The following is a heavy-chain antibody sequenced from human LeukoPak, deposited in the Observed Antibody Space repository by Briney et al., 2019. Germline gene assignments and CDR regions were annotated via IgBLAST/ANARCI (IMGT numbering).Heavy chain of an antibody. J-gene: IGHJ4*02. D-gene: IGHD6-13*01. CDR3: ARDITAAASDY. CDR2: IRSSGSTI. Sequence: GGSLRLSCVSSGFTFSSYEMNWVRQTPGKGLEWVSYIRSSGSTIYYADSVKGRFTISRDNAKNSLYLQMNSLRAEDTAVYYCARDITAAASDYWGQGTLVTVSS. V-gene: IGHV3-48*03. CDR1: GFTFSSYE.